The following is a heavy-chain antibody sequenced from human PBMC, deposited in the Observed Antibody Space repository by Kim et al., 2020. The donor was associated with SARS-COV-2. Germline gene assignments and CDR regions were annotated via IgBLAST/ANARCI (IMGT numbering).Heavy chain of an antibody. CDR3: ARARITMIVVVQDLDY. CDR1: GGSISSGDYY. D-gene: IGHD3-22*01. CDR2: IYYSGST. J-gene: IGHJ4*02. Sequence: SETLSLTCTVSGGSISSGDYYWSWIRQPPGKGLEWIGYIYYSGSTYYNPSLKSRVTISVDTSKNQLSLKLSSVTAADTAVYYCARARITMIVVVQDLDYWGQGTLVTVSS. V-gene: IGHV4-30-4*01.